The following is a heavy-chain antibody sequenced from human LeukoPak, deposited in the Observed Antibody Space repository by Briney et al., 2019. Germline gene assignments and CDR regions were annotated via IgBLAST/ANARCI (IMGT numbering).Heavy chain of an antibody. Sequence: PGGTLRLSCAASGFTFSSYGMSWVRQAPGKGLEWVSAISGSGGSTYYADSVKGRFTISRDNSKNTLYLQMNSLRAEDTAVYYCAKPTYYYDSSGYYSGFDYWGQGTRVTVSS. J-gene: IGHJ4*02. CDR3: AKPTYYYDSSGYYSGFDY. V-gene: IGHV3-23*01. CDR2: ISGSGGST. CDR1: GFTFSSYG. D-gene: IGHD3-22*01.